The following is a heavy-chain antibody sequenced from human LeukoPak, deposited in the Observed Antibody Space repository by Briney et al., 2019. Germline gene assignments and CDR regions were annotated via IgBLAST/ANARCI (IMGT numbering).Heavy chain of an antibody. J-gene: IGHJ4*02. CDR1: GYSISSGYY. CDR3: ARDVYSSGLDYFDY. CDR2: IYHSGST. V-gene: IGHV4-38-2*02. D-gene: IGHD6-19*01. Sequence: TSSETLSLTCTVSGYSISSGYYWGWIRQPPGKGLEWIGSIYHSGSTYYNPSLKSRVTISVDTSKNQFSLKLSSVTAADTAVYYCARDVYSSGLDYFDYWGQGTLVTVSS.